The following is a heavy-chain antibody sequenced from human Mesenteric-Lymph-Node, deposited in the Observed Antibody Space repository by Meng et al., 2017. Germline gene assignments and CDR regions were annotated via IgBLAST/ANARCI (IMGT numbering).Heavy chain of an antibody. CDR3: GRGRFYSDN. J-gene: IGHJ4*02. CDR1: GYSFNNYD. Sequence: QVQLVQSGTEVKKPGASVKVSCKASGYSFNNYDLNWVRQATGQGLQWMGWMDPDTGKTYYAQTFQGRVTMTRDTSMGTAYMELSSLRFDDTAVYYCGRGRFYSDNWGQGTLVTVSS. CDR2: MDPDTGKT. D-gene: IGHD3-9*01. V-gene: IGHV1-8*01.